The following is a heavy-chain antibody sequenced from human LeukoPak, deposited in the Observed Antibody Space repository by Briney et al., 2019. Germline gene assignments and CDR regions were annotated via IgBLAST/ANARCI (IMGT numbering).Heavy chain of an antibody. Sequence: GGSLRLSCAASGFTFSSYGMHWVRQAPGKGLEWVAFIRYDGSNKYYADSVKGRFTISRDNFKNTLYRQMNSLRAEDTAVYYCAKIRREVYYYGSGSYIGNFDYWGQGTLVTVSS. CDR3: AKIRREVYYYGSGSYIGNFDY. V-gene: IGHV3-30*02. J-gene: IGHJ4*02. CDR1: GFTFSSYG. CDR2: IRYDGSNK. D-gene: IGHD3-10*01.